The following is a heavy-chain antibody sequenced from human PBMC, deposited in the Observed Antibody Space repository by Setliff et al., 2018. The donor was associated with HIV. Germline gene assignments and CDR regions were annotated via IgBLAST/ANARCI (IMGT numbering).Heavy chain of an antibody. Sequence: PSETLSLTCTVSGGSISSSSYYWGWIRQPPGKGLEWIGSIYYSGSTYYNQSLKSRVIISVDTSTNQFSLKLYSVTAADTAVYYCARLQFLEWPYYFDYWGQGTLVTVSS. J-gene: IGHJ4*02. CDR2: IYYSGST. CDR3: ARLQFLEWPYYFDY. D-gene: IGHD3-3*01. CDR1: GGSISSSSYY. V-gene: IGHV4-39*01.